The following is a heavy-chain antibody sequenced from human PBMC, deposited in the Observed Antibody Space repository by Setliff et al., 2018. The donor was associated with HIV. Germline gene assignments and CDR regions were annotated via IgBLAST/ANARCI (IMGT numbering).Heavy chain of an antibody. J-gene: IGHJ6*03. D-gene: IGHD2-15*01. V-gene: IGHV1-69*13. CDR2: IIPILGTT. CDR3: ARDSGGVLSLRYMDV. CDR1: GVTFSTFA. Sequence: ASVKVSCKASGVTFSTFAISWVRQAPGQGLEWMGGIIPILGTTKYAQKFQGRVTITADESTNTAYMELSSLRSEDTAVYYCARDSGGVLSLRYMDVWGKGTTVTVSS.